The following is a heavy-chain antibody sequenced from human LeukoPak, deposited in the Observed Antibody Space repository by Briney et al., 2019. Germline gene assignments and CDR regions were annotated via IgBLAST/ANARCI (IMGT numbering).Heavy chain of an antibody. V-gene: IGHV1-2*02. J-gene: IGHJ6*03. CDR2: INPNSGGT. CDR1: GYTFTGYY. D-gene: IGHD6-13*01. CDR3: ARAIAADYYYYMDV. Sequence: ASVKVSCKASGYTFTGYYMHWVRQAPGQGLEWMGWINPNSGGTNYAQKFQGRVTMTRDTSISTAYMELSRLRSDDTAVYYCARAIAADYYYYMDVWGKGTTVTISS.